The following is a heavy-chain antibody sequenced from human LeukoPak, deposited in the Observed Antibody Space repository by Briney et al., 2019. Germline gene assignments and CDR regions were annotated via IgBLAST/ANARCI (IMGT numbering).Heavy chain of an antibody. CDR3: ARVASGRDGYNRGDYYFDY. J-gene: IGHJ4*02. D-gene: IGHD5-12*01. Sequence: SQTLSLTCAISGDSVSSNSAAWNWIRQSPSRGPEWLGRTYYRSKWYNDYAVSVKSRITINPDTSKNQFSLQLNSVTPEDTAVYYCARVASGRDGYNRGDYYFDYWGQGTLVTVSS. CDR2: TYYRSKWYN. CDR1: GDSVSSNSAA. V-gene: IGHV6-1*01.